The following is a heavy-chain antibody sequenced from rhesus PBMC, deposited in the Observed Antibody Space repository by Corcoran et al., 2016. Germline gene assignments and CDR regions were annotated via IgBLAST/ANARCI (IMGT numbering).Heavy chain of an antibody. CDR2: IYSAGSRT. CDR3: AGLTSP. J-gene: IGHJ4*01. V-gene: IGHV3-14*01. Sequence: EVQLVESGGGLAKPGGSLRLSCAASGFTFSSYWLHWVRQAPGKGLGWISAIYSAGSRTYYADSVKGRFNISRENAKNTLYLQMDGLRAEDTAVYYCAGLTSPWGQGVLVTVSS. CDR1: GFTFSSYW.